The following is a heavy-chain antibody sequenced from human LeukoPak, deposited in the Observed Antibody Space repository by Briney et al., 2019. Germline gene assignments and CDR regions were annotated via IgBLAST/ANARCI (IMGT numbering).Heavy chain of an antibody. CDR2: ISSSSSYI. CDR1: GFTFSSYS. V-gene: IGHV3-21*01. Sequence: GGSLRLSCAASGFTFSSYSMNWVRQAPGKGLEWVSSISSSSSYIYYADSVKGRFTISRDNAKNSLYLQMNSLRAEDTAVYYCARVPRGGNYFDYWGQGTPVTVSS. D-gene: IGHD3-16*01. CDR3: ARVPRGGNYFDY. J-gene: IGHJ4*02.